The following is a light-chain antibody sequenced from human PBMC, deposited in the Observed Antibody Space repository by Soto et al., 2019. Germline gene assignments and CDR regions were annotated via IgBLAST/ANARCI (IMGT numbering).Light chain of an antibody. CDR2: AAS. V-gene: IGKV1-17*01. CDR3: IQHTTYTRT. J-gene: IGKJ4*01. CDR1: QGIRND. Sequence: DIQMTQSPSSLSASVGDRVTITCRASQGIRNDLGWYQQKPGKAPKRLIYAASSLQSVVPSRFSGSKFGTEFTLTISSLQTEYFATYYCIQHTTYTRTFGGGTKVEI.